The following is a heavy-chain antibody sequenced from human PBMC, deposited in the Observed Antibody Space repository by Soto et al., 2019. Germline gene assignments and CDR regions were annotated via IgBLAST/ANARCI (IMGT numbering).Heavy chain of an antibody. CDR3: ARDLFRDPNFDY. D-gene: IGHD2-21*02. CDR1: GGSISSYY. V-gene: IGHV4-59*01. CDR2: IYYSGST. Sequence: SETLSLTCTVSGGSISSYYWSWIRQPPGKGLEWIGYIYYSGSTNYNPSLKSRVTISVDTSKNQFSLKLSSVTAADTAVYYCARDLFRDPNFDYWGQGTLVTVSS. J-gene: IGHJ4*02.